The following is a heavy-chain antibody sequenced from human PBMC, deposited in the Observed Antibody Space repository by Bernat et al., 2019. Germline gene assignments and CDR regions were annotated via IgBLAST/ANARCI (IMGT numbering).Heavy chain of an antibody. CDR2: ISYDGSNK. Sequence: QVQLVESGGGVVQPGRSLRLSCAASGFTFSNYGMHWVRQAPGKGLEWVAVISYDGSNKYYADSVKGRFTISRDNSKNTLYLQMNSLRAEDTAVYYCAKDPSRAGTRFWFDPWGQGTPVTVSP. CDR1: GFTFSNYG. D-gene: IGHD6-19*01. CDR3: AKDPSRAGTRFWFDP. V-gene: IGHV3-30*18. J-gene: IGHJ5*02.